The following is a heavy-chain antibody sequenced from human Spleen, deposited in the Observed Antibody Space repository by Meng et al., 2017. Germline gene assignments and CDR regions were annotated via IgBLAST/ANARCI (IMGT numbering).Heavy chain of an antibody. J-gene: IGHJ4*02. CDR1: GFSFSSHA. D-gene: IGHD3-22*01. CDR2: ISYDGSGE. CDR3: IAEIGPKSFDN. Sequence: VQLLESGGGLVQPGGSLRLSCAASGFSFSSHAMHWVRQAPGKGLEWVALISYDGSGEGYADSVKGRFTISRDNSKSTLYLQMDSLRPEDAAVYYCIAEIGPKSFDNWGQGTLVTVSS. V-gene: IGHV3-30*04.